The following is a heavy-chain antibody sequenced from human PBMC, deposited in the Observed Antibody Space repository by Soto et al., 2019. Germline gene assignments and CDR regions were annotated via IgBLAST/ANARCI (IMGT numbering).Heavy chain of an antibody. CDR3: VRDSAIDY. D-gene: IGHD2-15*01. CDR2: ISSGSSTR. CDR1: GFSFDTYS. J-gene: IGHJ4*02. V-gene: IGHV3-48*01. Sequence: GSLRLSCAASGFSFDTYSLNWVRQAPGKGLEWVSYISSGSSTRYYADSVKGRFTISRDNVKNSLYLQMNSLRAEDTAVYYCVRDSAIDYWGQGTLVTVSS.